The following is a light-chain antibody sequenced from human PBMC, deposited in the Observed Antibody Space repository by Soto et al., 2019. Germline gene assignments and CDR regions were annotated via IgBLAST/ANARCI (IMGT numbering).Light chain of an antibody. J-gene: IGKJ2*01. CDR3: QQYGRSPMFT. Sequence: EIVLTQSPGTLSLSPGERATLFCRASQSVSSNYLAWYQQKPGQAPRLLIYGASRGAAGTPDRFSGSGSGTDFTLTISSLETEDFAVYFCQQYGRSPMFTFGQGTKLEVK. CDR1: QSVSSNY. CDR2: GAS. V-gene: IGKV3-20*01.